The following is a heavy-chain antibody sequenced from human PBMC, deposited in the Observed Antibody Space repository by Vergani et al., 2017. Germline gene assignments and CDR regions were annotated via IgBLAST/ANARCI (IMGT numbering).Heavy chain of an antibody. Sequence: QVQLVQSAAEVKKPPASVMVSCKASGYTFTGYYMHWVRQAPGQGLEWMGWINPNSGGTNYAQKFQGRVTMTRDTSISTAYMELSRLRSDDTAVYYCARVLASGSYYESWGQGTLVTVSS. J-gene: IGHJ4*02. CDR3: ARVLASGSYYES. V-gene: IGHV1-2*02. D-gene: IGHD1-26*01. CDR1: GYTFTGYY. CDR2: INPNSGGT.